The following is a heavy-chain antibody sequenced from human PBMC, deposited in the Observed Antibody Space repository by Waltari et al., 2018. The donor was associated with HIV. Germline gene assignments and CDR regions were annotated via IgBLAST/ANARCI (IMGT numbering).Heavy chain of an antibody. CDR3: ASGYYDFWSGYYSDY. J-gene: IGHJ4*02. CDR1: GYTFTSYY. D-gene: IGHD3-3*01. V-gene: IGHV1-46*03. CDR2: INPSVGST. Sequence: QVQLVQSGAEVKKPGASVKVSCKASGYTFTSYYMHWVRQAPGQGLEWMGIINPSVGSTGYAQKFQGRVTMTRDTSTSTVYMELSSLRSEDTAVYYCASGYYDFWSGYYSDYWGQGTLVTVSS.